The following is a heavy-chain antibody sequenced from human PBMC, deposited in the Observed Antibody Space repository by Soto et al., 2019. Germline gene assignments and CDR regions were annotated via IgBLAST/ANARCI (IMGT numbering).Heavy chain of an antibody. CDR1: GYTFTSYG. CDR2: ISAYNGNT. CDR3: ARDLRYGGARCDAFDI. J-gene: IGHJ3*02. D-gene: IGHD4-17*01. Sequence: ASVKVSCKASGYTFTSYGISWVRQAPGQGLEWMGWISAYNGNTNYAQKLQGRVTMTTDTSTSTAYMELRSLRSDDTAVYYCARDLRYGGARCDAFDIWRQGPMVPV. V-gene: IGHV1-18*01.